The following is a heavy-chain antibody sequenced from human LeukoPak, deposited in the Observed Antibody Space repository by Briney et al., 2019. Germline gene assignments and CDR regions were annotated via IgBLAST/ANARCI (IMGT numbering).Heavy chain of an antibody. CDR1: GFTFDDYA. J-gene: IGHJ4*02. Sequence: PGGSLRLSCAASGFTFDDYAMHWVRQAPGKGLEWVSGISWNSGSIGYADSVKGRFTISRDNAKNSLYLQMNSLRAEDTALYYCAKVYSSGWYVGYFDHGARGPLVSVPS. CDR2: ISWNSGSI. CDR3: AKVYSSGWYVGYFDH. V-gene: IGHV3-9*01. D-gene: IGHD6-19*01.